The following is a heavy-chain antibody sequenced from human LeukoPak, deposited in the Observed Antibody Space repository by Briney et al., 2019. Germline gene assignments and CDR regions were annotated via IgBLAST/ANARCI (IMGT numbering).Heavy chain of an antibody. V-gene: IGHV1-18*01. J-gene: IGHJ3*02. CDR2: ISAYNGNT. D-gene: IGHD6-19*01. CDR3: ATAKRRGWGAFDI. Sequence: ASVKVSCKASGYTFTSYGISWVRQAPGQGLEWMGWISAYNGNTNYAQKLQGRVTMTTDTSTSTAYMELSSLRSEDTAVYYCATAKRRGWGAFDIWGQGTMVTVSS. CDR1: GYTFTSYG.